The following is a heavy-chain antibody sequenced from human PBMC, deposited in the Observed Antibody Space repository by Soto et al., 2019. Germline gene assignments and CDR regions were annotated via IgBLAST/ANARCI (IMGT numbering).Heavy chain of an antibody. D-gene: IGHD6-19*01. Sequence: GGSLRLSCAASGFTFSSYWMHWVRQAPGKWLVWVSRINSDGSSTSYADSVKGRFTISRDNAKNTLYLQMNSLRAEDTAVYYCARDLGGLQWLVLGPTSGMDVWGQGXTVTVYS. J-gene: IGHJ6*02. CDR2: INSDGSST. CDR1: GFTFSSYW. V-gene: IGHV3-74*01. CDR3: ARDLGGLQWLVLGPTSGMDV.